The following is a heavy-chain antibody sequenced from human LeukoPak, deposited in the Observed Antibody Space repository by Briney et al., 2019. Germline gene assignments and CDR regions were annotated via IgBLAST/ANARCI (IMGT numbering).Heavy chain of an antibody. J-gene: IGHJ4*02. CDR2: IKQDGSEK. Sequence: GGSLRLSCAASGFTFSSYWMSWVRQAPGKGLEWVANIKQDGSEKYYVDSVKGRFTISRDNAKNALYLQMNSLRAEDTAVYYCARDASDLSSSWYHWLDYWGQGTLVTVSS. D-gene: IGHD6-13*01. CDR3: ARDASDLSSSWYHWLDY. CDR1: GFTFSSYW. V-gene: IGHV3-7*01.